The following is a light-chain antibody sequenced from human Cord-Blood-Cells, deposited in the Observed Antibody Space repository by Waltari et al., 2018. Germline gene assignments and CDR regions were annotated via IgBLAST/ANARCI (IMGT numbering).Light chain of an antibody. V-gene: IGKV3-11*01. Sequence: EIVLTQSPATLSLFPGERATLPCRASQRVSSYLAWYQQKPGQAPRLLIYDASNRATGIPARFSGSGSGTDCTLTISSLEPEDFAVYYCQQRSNWPLTFGGGTKVEIK. J-gene: IGKJ4*01. CDR2: DAS. CDR3: QQRSNWPLT. CDR1: QRVSSY.